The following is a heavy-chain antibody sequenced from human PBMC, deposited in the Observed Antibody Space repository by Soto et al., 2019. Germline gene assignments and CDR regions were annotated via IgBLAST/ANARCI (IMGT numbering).Heavy chain of an antibody. Sequence: TGGSLRLSCAASGFTFSSYAMHWVRQAPGKGLEWVAVISYDGSNKYYADSVKGRFTISRDNSKNTLYLQMNSLRAEDTAVYYCARVTLLSPIVAYFDYWGQGTLVTVSS. CDR1: GFTFSSYA. V-gene: IGHV3-30-3*01. J-gene: IGHJ4*02. CDR3: ARVTLLSPIVAYFDY. CDR2: ISYDGSNK. D-gene: IGHD5-12*01.